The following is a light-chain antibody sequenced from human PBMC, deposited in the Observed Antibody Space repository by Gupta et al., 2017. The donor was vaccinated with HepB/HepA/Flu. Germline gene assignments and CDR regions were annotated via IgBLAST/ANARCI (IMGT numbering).Light chain of an antibody. J-gene: IGKJ1*01. V-gene: IGKV2-28*01. CDR1: QSLLHSNGYNY. CDR2: LGS. CDR3: MQALQTPWT. Sequence: DIVMTHSQPSLPVTPAEPASISCRSSQSLLHSNGYNYLDWYLQKPGQSPRLLIYLGSNRASGVPDRFSGSGAGTDFTLKISRVEAEDVGVYYCMQALQTPWTFGQGTKVEIK.